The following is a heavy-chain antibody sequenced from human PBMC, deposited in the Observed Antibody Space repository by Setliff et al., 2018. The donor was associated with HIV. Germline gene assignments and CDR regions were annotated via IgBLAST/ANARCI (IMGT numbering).Heavy chain of an antibody. D-gene: IGHD5-12*01. V-gene: IGHV3-23*01. CDR2: ITGGGAT. CDR3: ARVGGYNKFDY. Sequence: GGSLRLSCAPSEFAFSTHIIHWVRQAPGKGLEWVSSITGGGATQYADFVKGRFTISRDVSKNTVFLQMNSLGAEDTAVYYCARVGGYNKFDYWGQGTLVTVSS. CDR1: EFAFSTHI. J-gene: IGHJ4*02.